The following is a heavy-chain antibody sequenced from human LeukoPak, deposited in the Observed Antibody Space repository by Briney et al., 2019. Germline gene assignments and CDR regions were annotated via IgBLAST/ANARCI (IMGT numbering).Heavy chain of an antibody. D-gene: IGHD3-16*02. J-gene: IGHJ4*02. V-gene: IGHV3-30*03. Sequence: PGGSLRLSCAAWRFIFSSYGMHWVRQAPGRGLEWVAAISYDGSNNNYADSVKGRFTISRDNSKNTLYLQMNSLRCEDTAVYYCAREITFGGVIVQPFDFWGQGTLVTVSS. CDR3: AREITFGGVIVQPFDF. CDR1: RFIFSSYG. CDR2: ISYDGSNN.